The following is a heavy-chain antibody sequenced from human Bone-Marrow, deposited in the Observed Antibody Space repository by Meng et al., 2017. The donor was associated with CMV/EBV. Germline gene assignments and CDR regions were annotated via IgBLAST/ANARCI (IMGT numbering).Heavy chain of an antibody. D-gene: IGHD1-7*01. Sequence: GGSLRLSCQGSGYSFTNYWIVWVRQMPEKGLECMGIIYPGDSETRYSPSFQGQVTISADQSISTAYLQWSSLKASDTAIYYCARGGARYGTTDAFDVCGQGTMVTVSS. CDR3: ARGGARYGTTDAFDV. J-gene: IGHJ3*01. CDR1: GYSFTNYW. CDR2: IYPGDSET. V-gene: IGHV5-51*01.